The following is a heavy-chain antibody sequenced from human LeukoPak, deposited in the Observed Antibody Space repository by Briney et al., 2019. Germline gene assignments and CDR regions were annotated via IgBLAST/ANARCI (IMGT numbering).Heavy chain of an antibody. CDR3: ATYKRSSSGYYFYYFDY. D-gene: IGHD3-22*01. CDR1: GGSISSSNYY. Sequence: SETLSLTCTVSGGSISSSNYYRGWIRQPPGKGLEWIGSIYYSGSTYYNPSLKSRVTISVDTSKNQFSLKLSSVTAADTAVYYCATYKRSSSGYYFYYFDYWGQGTLVTVSS. V-gene: IGHV4-39*01. J-gene: IGHJ4*02. CDR2: IYYSGST.